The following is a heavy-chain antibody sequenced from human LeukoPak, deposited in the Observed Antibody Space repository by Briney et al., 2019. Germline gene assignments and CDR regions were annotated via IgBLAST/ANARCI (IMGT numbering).Heavy chain of an antibody. CDR3: TRARETSSSGYYYADSPFDY. Sequence: GGSLRLSCTASGFTFGDYAMSWFRQAPGKGLEWVGFIRSKAYGGTTEYAASVKGRFTISRDDSKSIAYLQMNSLKTEDTAVYYCTRARETSSSGYYYADSPFDYWGQGTLVTVSS. CDR2: IRSKAYGGTT. D-gene: IGHD3-22*01. J-gene: IGHJ4*02. V-gene: IGHV3-49*03. CDR1: GFTFGDYA.